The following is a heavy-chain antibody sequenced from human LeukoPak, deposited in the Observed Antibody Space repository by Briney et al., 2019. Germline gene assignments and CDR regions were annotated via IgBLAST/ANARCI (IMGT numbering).Heavy chain of an antibody. Sequence: ASVKVSCKASGYTFTGYYMHWVRQAPGQGLEWMGWINPNSGDTNYAQKFQGRVTMTRDTSTSTVYMELSGLRSEDTAVYYCARDEATGWFDPWGQGTLVIVFS. CDR3: ARDEATGWFDP. CDR2: INPNSGDT. J-gene: IGHJ5*02. CDR1: GYTFTGYY. V-gene: IGHV1-2*02. D-gene: IGHD5-24*01.